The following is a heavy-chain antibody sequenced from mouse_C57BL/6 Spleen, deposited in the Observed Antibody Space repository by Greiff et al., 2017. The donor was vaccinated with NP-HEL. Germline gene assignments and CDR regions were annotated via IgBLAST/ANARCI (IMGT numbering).Heavy chain of an antibody. CDR1: GYAFSSSW. CDR3: AAGSRGASWFAY. J-gene: IGHJ3*01. Sequence: QVQLQQPGPELVKPGASVKISCKASGYAFSSSWMNWVKQRPGKGLEWIGRIYPGDGDTNYNGKFKGKATLTADTSSSTAYMQLSSLTSEDSAVYFCAAGSRGASWFAYWGQGTLVTVSA. D-gene: IGHD1-1*01. V-gene: IGHV1-82*01. CDR2: IYPGDGDT.